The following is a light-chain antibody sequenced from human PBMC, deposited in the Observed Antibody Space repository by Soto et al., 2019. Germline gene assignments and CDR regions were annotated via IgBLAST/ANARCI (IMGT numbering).Light chain of an antibody. CDR2: DVS. CDR1: SSDVGGYNY. J-gene: IGLJ1*01. V-gene: IGLV2-14*03. Sequence: QSVLTQPASVSGSPGQSITISCTGTSSDVGGYNYVSWYQHHPGKATKLMIYDVSNRPSVVSNRFSGSKSGNTASLTISGLQPEDEADYYCCSYTTSNTRQIVFGTGT. CDR3: CSYTTSNTRQIV.